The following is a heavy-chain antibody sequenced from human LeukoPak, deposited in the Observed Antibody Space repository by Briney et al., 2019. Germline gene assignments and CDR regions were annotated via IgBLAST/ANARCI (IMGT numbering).Heavy chain of an antibody. V-gene: IGHV3-30*19. J-gene: IGHJ4*02. CDR2: ISYDGNNK. D-gene: IGHD3-22*01. Sequence: PGGSLRLSCAASGFTFSSYGMHWVRQAPGKGLEWVAVISYDGNNKYYADSVKGRFTISRDNSKNTLYLQMNSLRPEDTAVYYCARGQDYYNSSGLRSPDYWGQGTLVTVSS. CDR1: GFTFSSYG. CDR3: ARGQDYYNSSGLRSPDY.